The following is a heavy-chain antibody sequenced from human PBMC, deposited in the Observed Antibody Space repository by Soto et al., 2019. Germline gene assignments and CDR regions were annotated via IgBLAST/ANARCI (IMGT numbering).Heavy chain of an antibody. CDR1: GVTFSSYA. CDR2: IIPIFGTA. J-gene: IGHJ6*02. D-gene: IGHD5-12*01. Sequence: SVKVSCTASGVTFSSYAISWVRQAPGKRLEWLGGIIPIFGTANYAQKFQGRVTITADESTSTAYMELSRLRSEDTAVYYCARDTTAKLIVATIGVQYGMDVWGQGTTVTVSS. V-gene: IGHV1-69*13. CDR3: ARDTTAKLIVATIGVQYGMDV.